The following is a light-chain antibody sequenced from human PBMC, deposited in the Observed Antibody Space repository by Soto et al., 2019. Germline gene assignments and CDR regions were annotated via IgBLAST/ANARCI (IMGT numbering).Light chain of an antibody. Sequence: EIVLTQSPATLSLSPGERATLSCRASQSVSTSLAWYQQKPGQAPRLLIYDAPNRATGIPARFSGSGSGTDFRLTVSSLEPEDFALYYCQQRSNWPWTFGQGTKVEIK. CDR2: DAP. J-gene: IGKJ1*01. CDR3: QQRSNWPWT. V-gene: IGKV3-11*01. CDR1: QSVSTS.